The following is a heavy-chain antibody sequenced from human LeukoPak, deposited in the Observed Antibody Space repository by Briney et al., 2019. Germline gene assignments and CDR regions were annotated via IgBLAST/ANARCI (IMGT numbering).Heavy chain of an antibody. CDR1: GGSISSYY. V-gene: IGHV4-59*01. Sequence: SETLSLTCTVSGGSISSYYWSWIRQSPGKGLEWIGYIYYSGSTNYNPSLKSRVTISVDTSKNQFSLKLTSVTAADTAVYYCARSSDDFTGYYYMDVWGKGTTVTVSS. J-gene: IGHJ6*03. CDR2: IYYSGST. CDR3: ARSSDDFTGYYYMDV. D-gene: IGHD3-3*01.